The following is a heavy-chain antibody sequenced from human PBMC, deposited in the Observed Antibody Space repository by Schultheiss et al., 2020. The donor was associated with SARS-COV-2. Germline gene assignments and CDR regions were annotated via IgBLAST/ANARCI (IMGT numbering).Heavy chain of an antibody. D-gene: IGHD6-19*01. Sequence: GGSLRLSCAASGFSVSNSYMTWVRQAPGKGLQWVAVIWYDGSNKYYADSVKGRFTISRDNSKNTLYLQMNSLRAEDTAVYYCARYSSGWFADYWGQGTLVTVSS. CDR3: ARYSSGWFADY. J-gene: IGHJ4*02. CDR2: IWYDGSNK. V-gene: IGHV3-33*08. CDR1: GFSVSNSY.